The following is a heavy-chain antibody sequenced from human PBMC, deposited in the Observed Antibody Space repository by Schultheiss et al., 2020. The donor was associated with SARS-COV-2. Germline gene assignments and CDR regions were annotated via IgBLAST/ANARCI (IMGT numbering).Heavy chain of an antibody. D-gene: IGHD1-7*01. CDR2: IYSGGST. V-gene: IGHV3-66*02. CDR1: GFTFSSYS. Sequence: GGSLRLSCAASGFTFSSYSMNWVRQAPGKGLEWVSVIYSGGSTYYADSVKGRFTISRDNSKNTLYLQMNSLRAEDTAVYYCARGYNWNYGWGYWGQGTLVTVSS. J-gene: IGHJ4*02. CDR3: ARGYNWNYGWGY.